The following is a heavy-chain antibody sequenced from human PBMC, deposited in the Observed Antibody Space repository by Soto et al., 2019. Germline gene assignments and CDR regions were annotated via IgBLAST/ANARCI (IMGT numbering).Heavy chain of an antibody. D-gene: IGHD6-19*01. J-gene: IGHJ4*02. CDR3: AKVPLRIAVAGPFDY. V-gene: IGHV3-30*18. Sequence: PGGSLRLSCAASGFTFSSYGMHWVRQAPGKGLEWVAVISYDGSNKYYADSVKGRFTISRDNSKNTLYLQMNSLGAEDTAVYYCAKVPLRIAVAGPFDYWGQGTLVTVSS. CDR2: ISYDGSNK. CDR1: GFTFSSYG.